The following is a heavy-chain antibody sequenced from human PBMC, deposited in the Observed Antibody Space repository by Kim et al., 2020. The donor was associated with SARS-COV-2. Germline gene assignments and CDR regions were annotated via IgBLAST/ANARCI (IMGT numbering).Heavy chain of an antibody. J-gene: IGHJ3*01. Sequence: SQTLSLTCAISGDSVSRNNAAWNWIRQSPSRGLEWLGRTYYTSNWYNDYAVFVKSRISINPDTSKNRCSLQLNSVTPEDTAVYYYAREVNNVFGVWGQGTMVTISS. D-gene: IGHD3-22*01. CDR1: GDSVSRNNAA. CDR2: TYYTSNWYN. V-gene: IGHV6-1*01. CDR3: AREVNNVFGV.